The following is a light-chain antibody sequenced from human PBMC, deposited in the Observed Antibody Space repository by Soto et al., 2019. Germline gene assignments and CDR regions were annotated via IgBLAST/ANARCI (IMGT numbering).Light chain of an antibody. CDR3: ATWDDSLSGHWV. Sequence: QSVLTQPPSASGTPGQRVSISCSGSRSNIGSYYVTWYQQLPRTAPRLLIYNNNQRPSGVPDRFSGSKSGASASLAISGLRSDDEADYYCATWDDSLSGHWVFGGGTKVTVL. CDR1: RSNIGSYY. J-gene: IGLJ3*02. CDR2: NNN. V-gene: IGLV1-47*02.